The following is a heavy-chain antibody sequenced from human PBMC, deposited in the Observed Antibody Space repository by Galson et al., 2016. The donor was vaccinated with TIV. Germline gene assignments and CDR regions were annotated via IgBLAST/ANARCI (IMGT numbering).Heavy chain of an antibody. J-gene: IGHJ3*02. CDR2: IHTSGST. CDR1: GGSISSGNYY. CDR3: VRKATSGGYVFDI. D-gene: IGHD5-12*01. V-gene: IGHV4-61*02. Sequence: TLSLTCTVSGGSISSGNYYWTWIRQPAGKGLEWIGRIHTSGSTNHNPSLESRLTMSVDTSKNQFSLQLTSVTTIDTAVYYCVRKATSGGYVFDIWGQGTMVTVSS.